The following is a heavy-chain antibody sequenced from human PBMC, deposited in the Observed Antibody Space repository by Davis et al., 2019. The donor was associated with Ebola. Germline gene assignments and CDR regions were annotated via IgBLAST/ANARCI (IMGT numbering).Heavy chain of an antibody. CDR1: GGSFSGYY. CDR2: IYHGGNT. CDR3: ARDYYDSSGYLWYFDL. D-gene: IGHD3-22*01. V-gene: IGHV4-34*01. Sequence: SETLSLTCTVYGGSFSGYYWSWIRQAPGKGLEWIGEIYHGGNTNYNPSLKSRVTISVDKSNNQFSLKLSSVTAADTAVYYCARDYYDSSGYLWYFDLWGRGTLVTVSS. J-gene: IGHJ2*01.